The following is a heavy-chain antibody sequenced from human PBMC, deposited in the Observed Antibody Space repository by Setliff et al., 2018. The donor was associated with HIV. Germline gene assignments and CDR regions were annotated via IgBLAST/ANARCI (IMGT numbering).Heavy chain of an antibody. D-gene: IGHD2-8*01. CDR1: GGSISSSTYY. CDR2: IFYTGST. J-gene: IGHJ5*02. V-gene: IGHV4-39*01. Sequence: KTSETLSLTCSVSGGSISSSTYYWGWIRQPPGKGLEWIGDIFYTGSTYYNPSLKSRVAISVDTSENQFSLKLNSVTAADTAVYYCARRGRDGVFIMFATGFDPWGQGALVTSPQ. CDR3: ARRGRDGVFIMFATGFDP.